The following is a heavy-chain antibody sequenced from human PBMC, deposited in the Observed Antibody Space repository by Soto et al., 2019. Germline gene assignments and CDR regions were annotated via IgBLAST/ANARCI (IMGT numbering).Heavy chain of an antibody. CDR2: INPSVGSK. Sequence: VKVSCKASGYTFTSYYMHWVRQAPRQGLEWMGIINPSVGSKSYAQKFQGRVTMTRDTSTSTVYMELSSLRSEDTAVYYCARGPPAPMIVVVPLTGWGQGTLVTVAS. V-gene: IGHV1-46*01. CDR1: GYTFTSYY. J-gene: IGHJ4*02. D-gene: IGHD3-22*01. CDR3: ARGPPAPMIVVVPLTG.